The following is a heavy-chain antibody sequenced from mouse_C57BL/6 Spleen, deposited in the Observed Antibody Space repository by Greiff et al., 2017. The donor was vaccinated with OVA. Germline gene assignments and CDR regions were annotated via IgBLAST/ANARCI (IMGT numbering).Heavy chain of an antibody. CDR2: IWSDGST. J-gene: IGHJ4*01. Sequence: VQVVESGPGLVAPSQSLSITCTASGFSLTSYGVHWVRQPPGKGLEWLVVIWSDGSTTYNSALNSGLGTIKENFKSQVFLKMNSLQTEDTAMYCCARRGDSNYEAGARDYWGQGTSVTVSS. D-gene: IGHD2-5*01. CDR1: GFSLTSYG. V-gene: IGHV2-6*03. CDR3: ARRGDSNYEAGARDY.